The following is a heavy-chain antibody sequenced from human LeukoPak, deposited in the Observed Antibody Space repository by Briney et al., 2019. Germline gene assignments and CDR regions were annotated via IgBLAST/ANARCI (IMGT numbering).Heavy chain of an antibody. D-gene: IGHD3-3*01. Sequence: GRSLRLSCAASGFTFSSYGMHWVRQAPGKGLEWVAVIWYDGSNKYYADSVKGRFTISRDNSNNTLYLQMNSLRAEDTAVYYCAQDRHGTYDFFDYWGQGTLVTVSS. CDR2: IWYDGSNK. CDR3: AQDRHGTYDFFDY. V-gene: IGHV3-33*06. J-gene: IGHJ4*02. CDR1: GFTFSSYG.